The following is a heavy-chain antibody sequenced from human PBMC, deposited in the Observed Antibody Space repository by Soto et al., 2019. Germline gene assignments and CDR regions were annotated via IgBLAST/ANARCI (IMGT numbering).Heavy chain of an antibody. Sequence: ASVKVSCKVSGYTLTELSMHWLRQVPGKGLEWMGGFDPEDGETIYAQKFQGRVTMTEDTSTDTAYMELSSLRSEDTAVYYCATMSFPVQYAFDIWGQGTMVPVSS. CDR2: FDPEDGET. V-gene: IGHV1-24*01. J-gene: IGHJ3*02. D-gene: IGHD4-4*01. CDR3: ATMSFPVQYAFDI. CDR1: GYTLTELS.